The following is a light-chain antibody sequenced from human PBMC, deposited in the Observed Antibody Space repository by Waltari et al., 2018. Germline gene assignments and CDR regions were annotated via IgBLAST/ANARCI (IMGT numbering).Light chain of an antibody. Sequence: IVLTQSPDTLSFSPGQRATLSCRATQPINNNFLVWYQQKPGQAPRLLIHGASSRATGFPDRFSGSGSGTDFTLTISSLEPEDFAVYYCQKYDGLVVTFGGGTKVEI. CDR3: QKYDGLVVT. CDR1: QPINNNF. CDR2: GAS. J-gene: IGKJ4*01. V-gene: IGKV3-20*01.